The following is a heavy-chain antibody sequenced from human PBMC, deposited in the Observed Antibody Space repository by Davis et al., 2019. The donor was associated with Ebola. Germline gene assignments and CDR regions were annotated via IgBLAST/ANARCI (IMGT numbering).Heavy chain of an antibody. V-gene: IGHV3-7*01. J-gene: IGHJ2*01. D-gene: IGHD2-21*02. CDR3: VRDPALVVTGGGWFFGL. CDR1: GFTFRSYD. CDR2: IKQDGSEK. Sequence: GESLKISCAASGFTFRSYDLSWVRQAPGKGLEWVANIKQDGSEKYYVDSVKGRFTVSRDNAKNSLYLQMNSLRAEDTAVYYCVRDPALVVTGGGWFFGLWGRGTLVTVSS.